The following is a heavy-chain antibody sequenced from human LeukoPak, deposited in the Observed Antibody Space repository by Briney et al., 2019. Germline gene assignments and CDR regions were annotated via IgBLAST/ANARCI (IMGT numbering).Heavy chain of an antibody. CDR3: ARQYGSGSYKGSWFDP. V-gene: IGHV4-59*08. Sequence: LETLSLTCTVSGGSISSYYWSWIRQPPGKGLEWIGYIYYSGSTNYNPSLKSRVTISVDTSKNQFSLKLSSVTAADTAVYYCARQYGSGSYKGSWFDPWGQGTLVTVSS. D-gene: IGHD3-10*01. J-gene: IGHJ5*02. CDR2: IYYSGST. CDR1: GGSISSYY.